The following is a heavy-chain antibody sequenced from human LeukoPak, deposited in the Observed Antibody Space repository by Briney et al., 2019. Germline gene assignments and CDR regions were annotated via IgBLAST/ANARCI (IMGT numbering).Heavy chain of an antibody. D-gene: IGHD2-2*01. CDR1: GFTFSSYS. CDR3: ARDPPIVVVPAAIGYFQH. Sequence: GGSLRLSCAASGFTFSSYSMNWVRQAPGKGLEWVSSISSSSSYIYYADSVKGRFTISRDNAKNSLYLQMNSLRAEDTAVYYCARDPPIVVVPAAIGYFQHWGQGTLVTVSS. J-gene: IGHJ1*01. CDR2: ISSSSSYI. V-gene: IGHV3-21*01.